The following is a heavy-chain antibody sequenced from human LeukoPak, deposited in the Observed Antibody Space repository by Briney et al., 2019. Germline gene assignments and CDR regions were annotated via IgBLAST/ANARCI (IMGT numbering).Heavy chain of an antibody. CDR1: GVSISSSDYY. D-gene: IGHD6-6*01. V-gene: IGHV4-39*01. CDR3: AALPASPRRYFDL. Sequence: SETLSLTCTVSGVSISSSDYYWGWIRQPPGKGLEAIGSGYYSGSTYYNPALRRRATISVDTSKNQYPLKLSPVAAADTAVYYGAALPASPRRYFDLGGRGTLVTVSS. CDR2: GYYSGST. J-gene: IGHJ2*01.